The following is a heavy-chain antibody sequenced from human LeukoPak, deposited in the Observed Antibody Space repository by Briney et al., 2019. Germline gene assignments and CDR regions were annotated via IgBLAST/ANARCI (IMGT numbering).Heavy chain of an antibody. V-gene: IGHV1-2*02. J-gene: IGHJ5*02. D-gene: IGHD3-10*01. CDR1: GYTFTGYY. CDR2: INPNSGGT. Sequence: GASVKVSCKASGYTFTGYYMHWVRQAPGRGLEWMGWINPNSGGTNYAQKFQGRVTMTRDTSISTAYMELSRLRSDDTAVYYCARDLGSGSYYRSWFDPWGQGTLVTVSS. CDR3: ARDLGSGSYYRSWFDP.